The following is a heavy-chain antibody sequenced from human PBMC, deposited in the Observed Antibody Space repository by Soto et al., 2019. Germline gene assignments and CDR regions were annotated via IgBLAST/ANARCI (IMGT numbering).Heavy chain of an antibody. J-gene: IGHJ6*03. V-gene: IGHV3-48*01. D-gene: IGHD1-1*01. Sequence: PGGSLRLSCAASGFTFTSYSMSWVRQAPGKGLEWVSYISSGSSTIYYADSVKGRFTISRDNAKYSLYLQMNSLRAEDTAVYYCARDRTLEGFGYYYMDVWGKGTTVTVSS. CDR2: ISSGSSTI. CDR1: GFTFTSYS. CDR3: ARDRTLEGFGYYYMDV.